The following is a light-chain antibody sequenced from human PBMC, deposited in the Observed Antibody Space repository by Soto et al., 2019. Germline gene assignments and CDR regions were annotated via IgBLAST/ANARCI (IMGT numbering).Light chain of an antibody. Sequence: QSVLTQPASVSGSPGQSITISCTGASSDVGGYNYVSWYQQHPGKAPKLMIYDVSNRPSGVSNRFSGSKSGNTASLTISGRQAEDEAGYHCTSYPVSGPLYVFETGTRVTVL. V-gene: IGLV2-14*01. CDR3: TSYPVSGPLYV. CDR1: SSDVGGYNY. J-gene: IGLJ1*01. CDR2: DVS.